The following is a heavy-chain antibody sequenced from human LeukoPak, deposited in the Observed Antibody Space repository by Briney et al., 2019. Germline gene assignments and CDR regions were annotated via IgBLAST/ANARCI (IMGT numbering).Heavy chain of an antibody. V-gene: IGHV4-34*01. CDR2: IDHGGRN. D-gene: IGHD5-18*01. CDR1: GGSLSGYY. CDR3: ARGEYSYGYSYYYGMDV. Sequence: SETLSLTCAVYGGSLSGYYWSWIRQPPGKGLEWIGEIDHGGRNNYSPSLKSRLTISVDRSKNQFSLKLSSVTAADTAVYYCARGEYSYGYSYYYGMDVWGQGTTVTVSS. J-gene: IGHJ6*02.